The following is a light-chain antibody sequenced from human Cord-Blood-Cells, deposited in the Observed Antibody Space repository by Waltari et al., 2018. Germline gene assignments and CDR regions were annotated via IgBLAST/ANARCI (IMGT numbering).Light chain of an antibody. CDR1: SSDVGGYTY. CDR3: SSYTSSSTLDVV. V-gene: IGLV2-14*01. CDR2: EVS. Sequence: QSALTQPASVSGSPGQSTTISCTGTSSDVGGYTYVSCYQQHPGKAPKLMIYEVSKRPSGVSNRFSGSKSGNTASLTISGLQAEDEADYYCSSYTSSSTLDVVFGGGTKLTVL. J-gene: IGLJ2*01.